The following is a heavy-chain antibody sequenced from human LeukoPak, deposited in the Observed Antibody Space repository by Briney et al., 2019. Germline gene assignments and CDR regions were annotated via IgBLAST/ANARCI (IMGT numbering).Heavy chain of an antibody. CDR1: GGSFSGYY. D-gene: IGHD3-22*01. Sequence: SETLSLTCAVYGGSFSGYYWSWIRQPPGKGLEWIGEIHHGGSTNYNPSLKSRVTISVDTSKNQFSLKLSSVTAADTAVYYCARWRLGYYYDSSGYDYWGQGTLVTVSS. CDR3: ARWRLGYYYDSSGYDY. J-gene: IGHJ4*02. CDR2: IHHGGST. V-gene: IGHV4-34*01.